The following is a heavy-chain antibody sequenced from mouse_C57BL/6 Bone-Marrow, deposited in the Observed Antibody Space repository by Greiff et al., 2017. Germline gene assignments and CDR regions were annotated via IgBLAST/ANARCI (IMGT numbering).Heavy chain of an antibody. V-gene: IGHV1-9*01. D-gene: IGHD2-1*01. CDR3: ARRKGNYGFAY. CDR2: ILPGSGST. J-gene: IGHJ3*01. CDR1: GYTFTGYW. Sequence: QVQLKESGAELMKPGASVKLSCKATGYTFTGYWIEWVKQRPGHGLVWIGEILPGSGSTNYNEKFKGKATFTADTSSNTAYMQLSSLTTEDSAIYYCARRKGNYGFAYWGQGTLVTVSA.